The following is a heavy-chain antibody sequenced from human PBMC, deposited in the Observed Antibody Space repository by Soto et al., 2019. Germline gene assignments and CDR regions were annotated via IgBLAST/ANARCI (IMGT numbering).Heavy chain of an antibody. CDR2: LVGSGGDI. D-gene: IGHD2-8*01. Sequence: EVQLLESGGGLVQPGGSLRLSCAASGFNFPAYAMNWVRQAPGKGLQWVSGLVGSGGDINYADSVRGRFTVSRDNSRNRLYLQMNSLRDEDTAVYYGAKVLIENNGVWEPFARWVRGTNATVS. V-gene: IGHV3-23*01. CDR1: GFNFPAYA. J-gene: IGHJ3*02. CDR3: AKVLIENNGVWEPFAR.